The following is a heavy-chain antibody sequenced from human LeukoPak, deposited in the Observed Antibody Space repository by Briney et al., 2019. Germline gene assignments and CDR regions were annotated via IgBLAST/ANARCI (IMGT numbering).Heavy chain of an antibody. V-gene: IGHV3-33*01. D-gene: IGHD3-10*01. J-gene: IGHJ4*02. Sequence: GGSLRLSRAASGFTFSSYGMHWVRQAPGKGLEWVPVIWYEGSNKYYADSVKGRFTISRDNSKNTLYLQMNSLRAEDTAVYYCARDYYGSGSYPDYWGQGTLVTVSS. CDR1: GFTFSSYG. CDR3: ARDYYGSGSYPDY. CDR2: IWYEGSNK.